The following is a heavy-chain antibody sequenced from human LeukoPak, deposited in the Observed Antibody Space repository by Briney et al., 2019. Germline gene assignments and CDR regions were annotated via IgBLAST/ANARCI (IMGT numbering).Heavy chain of an antibody. V-gene: IGHV3-30*02. Sequence: PGGSLRLSCAASGFTFSSYGMHWVRQALGKGLEWVAFIRYDGSNKYYADSVKGRFTISRDNSKNTLYLQMNSLRSEDTAVYYCAKLSRLAAPHWGQGTLVTVSS. CDR1: GFTFSSYG. CDR2: IRYDGSNK. D-gene: IGHD6-13*01. J-gene: IGHJ4*02. CDR3: AKLSRLAAPH.